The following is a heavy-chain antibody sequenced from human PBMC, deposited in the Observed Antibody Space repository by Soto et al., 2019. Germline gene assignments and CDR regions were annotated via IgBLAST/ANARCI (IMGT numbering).Heavy chain of an antibody. J-gene: IGHJ6*02. V-gene: IGHV3-7*03. D-gene: IGHD2-8*01. CDR3: AKDRGLIVPRYGMDV. CDR1: GFTFSSYW. Sequence: SLRLSCAASGFTFSSYWMSWVRQAPGKGLEWVANIKQGGSEKYYVDSVKGRFTISRDNAKNTLYLQMNSLRAEDTAVYYCAKDRGLIVPRYGMDVWGQGTTVTVSS. CDR2: IKQGGSEK.